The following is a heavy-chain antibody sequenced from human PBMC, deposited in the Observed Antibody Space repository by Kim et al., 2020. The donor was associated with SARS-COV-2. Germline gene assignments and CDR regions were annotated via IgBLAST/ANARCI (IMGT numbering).Heavy chain of an antibody. D-gene: IGHD4-17*01. V-gene: IGHV3-23*01. CDR2: VSASGGYT. CDR1: GFTFSSYA. Sequence: GGSLRLSCAASGFTFSSYAMSWVRQAPGKGLEWFSLVSASGGYTYYADSARGRFTISRDNSKNTLSLQMNTLRAEDTAVYYCATGVGDYLDRFFDHWGQGTLVTVSS. J-gene: IGHJ4*02. CDR3: ATGVGDYLDRFFDH.